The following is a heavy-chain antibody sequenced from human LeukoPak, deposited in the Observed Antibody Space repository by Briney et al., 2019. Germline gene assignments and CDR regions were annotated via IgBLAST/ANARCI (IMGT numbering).Heavy chain of an antibody. Sequence: ASVKVSCKASGYTFTSYGMNWVRQAPGQGLEWMGWINTNTGNPTYAQGFRGRFVFSLDTSVSTAYLQISSLKAEDTAVYYCARVSITGTTYYYYYYNMDVWGKGTTVTVSS. CDR1: GYTFTSYG. V-gene: IGHV7-4-1*02. J-gene: IGHJ6*03. D-gene: IGHD1-7*01. CDR2: INTNTGNP. CDR3: ARVSITGTTYYYYYYNMDV.